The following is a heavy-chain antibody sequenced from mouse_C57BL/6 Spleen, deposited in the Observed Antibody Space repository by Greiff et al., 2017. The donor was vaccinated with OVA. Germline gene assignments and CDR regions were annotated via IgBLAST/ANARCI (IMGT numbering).Heavy chain of an antibody. CDR1: GYSFTDYN. D-gene: IGHD2-5*01. V-gene: IGHV1-39*01. J-gene: IGHJ2*01. CDR3: ARGSNYGKETNFAY. Sequence: EVQLQQSGPELVKPGASVKISCKASGYSFTDYNMNWVKQSHGKSLEWIGVINPNYGTTSYNQKFKGKATLTVDQSSSTAYMQLNSLSSEDSAVYYCARGSNYGKETNFAYWGQGTTLTVSS. CDR2: INPNYGTT.